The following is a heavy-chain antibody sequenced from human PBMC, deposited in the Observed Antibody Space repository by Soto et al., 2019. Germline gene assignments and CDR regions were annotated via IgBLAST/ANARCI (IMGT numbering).Heavy chain of an antibody. CDR2: INTDGRS. V-gene: IGHV4-4*07. Sequence: PSETLSLTCSVSGVSITSYYWSWIRQSAGGGLEWMGRINTDGRSTYSPSFKRRLTMSLDTSKNQVSLRLISVTAADTAVYFCARVPVAVAATEDYYGLDVWGQGTTVTVSS. CDR1: GVSITSYY. CDR3: ARVPVAVAATEDYYGLDV. D-gene: IGHD2-15*01. J-gene: IGHJ6*02.